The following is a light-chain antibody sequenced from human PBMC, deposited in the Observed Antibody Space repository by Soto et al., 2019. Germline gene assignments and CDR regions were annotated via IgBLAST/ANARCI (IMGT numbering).Light chain of an antibody. J-gene: IGKJ2*01. CDR3: QQYNDWPMYT. CDR1: QSVTSN. V-gene: IGKV3-15*01. CDR2: GAS. Sequence: EIVMTQSPPTLSVSPGERATLSCRASQSVTSNLAWYQQKPGQAPRLLIFGASTRATGVPARFSGSGSGTEFTLTISSLRSEDFAVYYCQQYNDWPMYTFGQGTKLEIK.